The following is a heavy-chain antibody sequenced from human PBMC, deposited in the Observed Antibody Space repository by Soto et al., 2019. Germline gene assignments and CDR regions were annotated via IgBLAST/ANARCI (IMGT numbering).Heavy chain of an antibody. V-gene: IGHV3-7*01. CDR1: GFTFSNYW. CDR2: INKDGGQK. CDR3: VKEIAAAQ. J-gene: IGHJ4*02. Sequence: EVQLVESGGALVQPGGSLRLTCATSGFTFSNYWMTWVRQAPGKGLEWVANINKDGGQKSFVDSVKGRFTISRDNAKSSLYLQMNSLRAEDTAIYYCVKEIAAAQWGQGTLVTVSS. D-gene: IGHD6-25*01.